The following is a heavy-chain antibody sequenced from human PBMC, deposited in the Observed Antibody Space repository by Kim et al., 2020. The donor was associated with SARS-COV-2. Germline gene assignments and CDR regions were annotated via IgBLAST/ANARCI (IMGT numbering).Heavy chain of an antibody. D-gene: IGHD6-19*01. J-gene: IGHJ6*02. CDR2: IYHSGST. Sequence: SETLSLTCAVSGGSISSSNWWSWVRQPPGKGLEWIGEIYHSGSTNYNPSLKSRVTISVDKSKNQFSLKLSSVTAADTAVYYCARTNSSGWYGLYYYGMDVWGQGTTVTVSS. V-gene: IGHV4-4*02. CDR1: GGSISSSNW. CDR3: ARTNSSGWYGLYYYGMDV.